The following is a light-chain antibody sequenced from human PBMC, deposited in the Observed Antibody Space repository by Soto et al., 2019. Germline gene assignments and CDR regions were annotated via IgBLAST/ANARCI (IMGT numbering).Light chain of an antibody. V-gene: IGLV2-11*01. CDR2: DVN. CDR1: SIDVGGYNY. CDR3: CSFAGDPYV. Sequence: QSALTQARSVSGAPGQSVAISCTGTSIDVGGYNYVSWYQQHPGKAPKLMIYDVNKRPSGVPDRFSGSKSGNTASLTISGLQAEDEADYYCCSFAGDPYVFGTGTKVTVL. J-gene: IGLJ1*01.